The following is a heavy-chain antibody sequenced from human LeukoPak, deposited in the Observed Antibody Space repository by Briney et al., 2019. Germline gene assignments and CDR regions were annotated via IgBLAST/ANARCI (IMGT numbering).Heavy chain of an antibody. D-gene: IGHD6-13*01. Sequence: GGSLRLSCAASGFTFSSYAMSWVRQAPGKGLEWVSAISGSGDSTYYGDSVKGRFTISRDNSKNTLYLQMNSLRAEDTAVYYCAKTRPLDSSSWSHGDYWGQGTLVSVSS. CDR1: GFTFSSYA. V-gene: IGHV3-23*01. CDR2: ISGSGDST. J-gene: IGHJ4*02. CDR3: AKTRPLDSSSWSHGDY.